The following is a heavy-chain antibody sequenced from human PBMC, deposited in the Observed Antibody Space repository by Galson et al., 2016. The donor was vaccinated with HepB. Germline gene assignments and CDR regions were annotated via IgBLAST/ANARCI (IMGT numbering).Heavy chain of an antibody. J-gene: IGHJ6*02. CDR3: ARSDDFPTTTGEIYVYYGIDV. CDR2: IYPGDSET. V-gene: IGHV5-51*01. Sequence: QSGAEVKKPGESLQIFCKGSGYSFGNFWIAWVRQQAGKGLEWMGIIYPGDSETRYSPSFQGQVTLSVDKSINTAYLQWTSLKASDPATYYCARSDDFPTTTGEIYVYYGIDVWGQGTTVIVSS. CDR1: GYSFGNFW. D-gene: IGHD3-3*01.